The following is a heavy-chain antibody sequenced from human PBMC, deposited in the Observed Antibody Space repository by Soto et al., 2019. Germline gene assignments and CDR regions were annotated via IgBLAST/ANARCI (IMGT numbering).Heavy chain of an antibody. V-gene: IGHV3-30*02. D-gene: IGHD3-10*01. CDR1: GFTFSSYG. CDR3: ARGIGGYYGSGSPLPQFPGDYYYYYGMDF. Sequence: GGSLRLSCAASGFTFSSYGMHWVRQAPGKGLEWVAIIWYDGSDKYYSDSVKGRFTISRDNSKNTLYLQMNSLRAEDTAVYYCARGIGGYYGSGSPLPQFPGDYYYYYGMDFWGQGTMVTVFS. CDR2: IWYDGSDK. J-gene: IGHJ6*02.